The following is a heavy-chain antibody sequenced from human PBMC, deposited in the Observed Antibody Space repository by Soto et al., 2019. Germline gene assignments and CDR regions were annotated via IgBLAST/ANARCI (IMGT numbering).Heavy chain of an antibody. V-gene: IGHV5-10-1*01. CDR1: GYSFTIYC. J-gene: IGHJ6*02. D-gene: IGHD6-19*01. CDR3: ARSIAVAAYYYGMDV. Sequence: GESLKIWCNGSGYSFTIYCISLVLQMPGKGLEWMGRIDPSDSYTNYSPSFQGHVTISADKSISTAYLQWSSLKASDTAMYYCARSIAVAAYYYGMDVWGQGTTVTVSS. CDR2: IDPSDSYT.